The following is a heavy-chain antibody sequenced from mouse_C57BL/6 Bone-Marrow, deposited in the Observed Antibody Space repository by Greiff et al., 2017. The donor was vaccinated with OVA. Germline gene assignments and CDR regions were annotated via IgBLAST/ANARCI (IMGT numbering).Heavy chain of an antibody. D-gene: IGHD2-3*01. J-gene: IGHJ2*01. CDR2: IDPSDSYT. CDR1: GYTFTSYW. Sequence: QVQLQQPGAELVKPGASVKLSCKASGYTFTSYWMQWVKQRPGQGLEWIGEIDPSDSYTNYNQKFKGKATLTVDTSSSTAYMQLSSLTSEDSAVYYCAKRWLLPRDWGQGTTLTVSS. V-gene: IGHV1-50*01. CDR3: AKRWLLPRD.